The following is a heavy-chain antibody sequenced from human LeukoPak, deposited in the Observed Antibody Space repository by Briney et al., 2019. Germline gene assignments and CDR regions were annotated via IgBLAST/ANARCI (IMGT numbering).Heavy chain of an antibody. D-gene: IGHD3-22*01. CDR3: ARECYDSSGYYYGD. Sequence: PGGSLRLSCAASGFTFSSYWMHWVRQAPGKGLVWVSRINSDGSSTSCADSVKGRFTISRDNAKNTLYLQMNSLRAEDTAVYYCARECYDSSGYYYGDWGQGTLVTVSS. CDR2: INSDGSST. CDR1: GFTFSSYW. V-gene: IGHV3-74*01. J-gene: IGHJ4*02.